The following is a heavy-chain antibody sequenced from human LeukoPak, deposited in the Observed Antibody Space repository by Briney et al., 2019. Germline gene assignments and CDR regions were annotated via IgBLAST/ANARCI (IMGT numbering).Heavy chain of an antibody. D-gene: IGHD6-13*01. CDR1: GFTFDDYA. V-gene: IGHV3-9*01. Sequence: GGSLRLSCAASGFTFDDYAMHWVRQAPGKGLEWVSGISWDSGSIGYADSVKGRFTISRDNAKNSLYLQMNSLRAEDTALYYCAKDLAAAKVFDYRGQGTLVTVSS. CDR2: ISWDSGSI. J-gene: IGHJ4*02. CDR3: AKDLAAAKVFDY.